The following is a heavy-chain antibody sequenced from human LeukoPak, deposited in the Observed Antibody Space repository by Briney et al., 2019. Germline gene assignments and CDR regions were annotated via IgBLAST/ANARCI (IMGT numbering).Heavy chain of an antibody. Sequence: SETLSLTCTVSGGSISSYYWSWIRQPPGEGLEWIGYIYYSGSTNYNLSLKSRVTISVDRSKNQFSLKLSSVTAADTAVYYCATEAPTVVTPGAFDIWGQGTMVTVSS. CDR1: GGSISSYY. D-gene: IGHD4-23*01. J-gene: IGHJ3*02. V-gene: IGHV4-59*12. CDR3: ATEAPTVVTPGAFDI. CDR2: IYYSGST.